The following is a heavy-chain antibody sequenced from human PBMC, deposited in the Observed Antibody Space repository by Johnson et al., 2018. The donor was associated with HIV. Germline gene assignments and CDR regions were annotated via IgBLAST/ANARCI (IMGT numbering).Heavy chain of an antibody. CDR1: GFTFSNYG. V-gene: IGHV3-30*18. CDR2: ISYDGSNK. Sequence: VQLVESGGSVVQPGRSLRLSCAASGFTFSNYGMHWVRQAPGKGLEWVAVISYDGSNKYYADSVKGRFTISRDKSKNTLYLQMISLRAEDTAVYYCAKGRERRQWLVQYDAFDIWGQGTMVTVSS. D-gene: IGHD6-19*01. CDR3: AKGRERRQWLVQYDAFDI. J-gene: IGHJ3*02.